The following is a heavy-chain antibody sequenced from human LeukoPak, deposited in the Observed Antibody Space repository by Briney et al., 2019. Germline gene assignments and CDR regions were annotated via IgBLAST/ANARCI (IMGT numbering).Heavy chain of an antibody. CDR2: ISISGST. CDR3: ARGRSRDFDY. V-gene: IGHV4-4*07. J-gene: IGHJ4*02. CDR1: GGSISSYY. Sequence: SETLSLTCTVSGGSISSYYWSWIRQPAGKRLEWIGRISISGSTNYNSSLKSRVTMSVDTSKNQFSLKLSSVTAADTAVYYCARGRSRDFDYWGQGTLVTVSS. D-gene: IGHD1-26*01.